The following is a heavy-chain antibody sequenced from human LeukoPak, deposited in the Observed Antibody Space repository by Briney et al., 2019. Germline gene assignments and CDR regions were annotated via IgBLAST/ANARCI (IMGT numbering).Heavy chain of an antibody. CDR3: ARATPYYYYYMDV. CDR2: INSDGSST. J-gene: IGHJ6*03. V-gene: IGHV3-74*01. Sequence: GGSLRLSCAASGFTFSSYWMHWVRQAPGKGLVWVSRINSDGSSTSYADSVKGRFTISRDNAKNSLYLQMNSLRAEDTAVYYCARATPYYYYYMDVWGKGTTVTVSS. CDR1: GFTFSSYW.